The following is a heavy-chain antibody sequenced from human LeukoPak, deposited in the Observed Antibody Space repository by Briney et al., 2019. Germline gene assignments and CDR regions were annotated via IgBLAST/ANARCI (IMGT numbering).Heavy chain of an antibody. V-gene: IGHV1-8*01. CDR1: GYTFTSYD. CDR2: MNPNSGNT. J-gene: IGHJ6*02. Sequence: ASVKVSCKASGYTFTSYDINWVRQATGQGLEWMGWMNPNSGNTGYAQKFQGRVTMTRNTSISTAYMELSSLRSEDTAVYYCARENDIVVVPAANPPWGMDVWGQGTTVTVSS. D-gene: IGHD2-2*01. CDR3: ARENDIVVVPAANPPWGMDV.